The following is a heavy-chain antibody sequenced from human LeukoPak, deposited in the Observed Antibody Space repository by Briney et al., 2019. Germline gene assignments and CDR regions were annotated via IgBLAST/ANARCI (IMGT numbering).Heavy chain of an antibody. J-gene: IGHJ4*02. CDR1: GFTFSDHT. V-gene: IGHV3-21*01. CDR2: ISSTGSFL. D-gene: IGHD3-22*01. Sequence: GGSLRLSCAASGFTFSDHTLNWVRQAPGQGLEWVSSISSTGSFLYYADSVKGRFTISRDNAKNSLYLQMNSLRAEDTAVYYCARGGAVVVDYWGQGTLVTVSS. CDR3: ARGGAVVVDY.